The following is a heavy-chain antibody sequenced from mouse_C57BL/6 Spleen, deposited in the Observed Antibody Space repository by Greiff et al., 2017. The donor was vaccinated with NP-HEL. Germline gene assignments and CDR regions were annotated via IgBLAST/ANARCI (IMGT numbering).Heavy chain of an antibody. CDR1: GYTFTSYW. J-gene: IGHJ4*01. Sequence: QVQLQQPGAELVKPGASVKLSCKASGYTFTSYWMHWVKQRPGQGLEWIGMIHPNSGSTNYNEKFKSKATLTVDKSSSTAYMQLSSLTSEDSAVYYCARSGNYGYAMDYWGQGTSVTVSS. CDR2: IHPNSGST. CDR3: ARSGNYGYAMDY. V-gene: IGHV1-64*01. D-gene: IGHD2-1*01.